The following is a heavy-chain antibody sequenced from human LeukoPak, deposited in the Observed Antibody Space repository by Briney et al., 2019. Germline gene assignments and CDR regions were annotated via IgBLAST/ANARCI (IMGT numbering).Heavy chain of an antibody. CDR2: IRYDGSNK. V-gene: IGHV3-30*02. Sequence: GGSLRLSCAASGFTFSSYGMHWVRQAPGTGLEWVAFIRYDGSNKYYADSVKGRFTISRDNSKNTLYLQMNSLRAEDTAVYYCAKEQVRGVSLFDYWGQGTLVTVSS. D-gene: IGHD3-10*01. CDR1: GFTFSSYG. CDR3: AKEQVRGVSLFDY. J-gene: IGHJ4*02.